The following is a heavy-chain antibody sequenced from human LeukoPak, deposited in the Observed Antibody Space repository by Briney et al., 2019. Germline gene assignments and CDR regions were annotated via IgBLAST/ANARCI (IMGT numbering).Heavy chain of an antibody. CDR1: GGSISSGGYY. V-gene: IGHV4-31*03. Sequence: SETLSLTCTVSGGSISSGGYYWSWIRQHPGKGLEWIGYIYYSGSTYYNPSLKSRVTISVDTSKNQFSLKLSSVTAADTAVYYCAREWVFGDNPYFGYWGQGTLVTVSS. CDR2: IYYSGST. D-gene: IGHD3-16*01. CDR3: AREWVFGDNPYFGY. J-gene: IGHJ4*02.